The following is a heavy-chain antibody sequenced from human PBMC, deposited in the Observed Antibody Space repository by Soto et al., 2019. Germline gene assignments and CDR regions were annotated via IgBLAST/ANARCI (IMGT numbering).Heavy chain of an antibody. V-gene: IGHV3-7*01. CDR3: ARVTPGSACGGDCYLNGFDY. Sequence: EVQLLESGGGLVQPGGSLRLSCADSGFTFSSYWMSWVRQAPGKGLEWVANIKQDGSERYYVDSVKGRFTISRDNAKNSLYLQMNSLRAEDTAVYYCARVTPGSACGGDCYLNGFDYWGQGTLVTVSS. CDR1: GFTFSSYW. D-gene: IGHD2-21*02. CDR2: IKQDGSER. J-gene: IGHJ4*02.